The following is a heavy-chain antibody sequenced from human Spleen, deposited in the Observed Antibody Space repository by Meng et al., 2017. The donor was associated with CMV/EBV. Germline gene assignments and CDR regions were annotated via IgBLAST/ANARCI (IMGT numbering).Heavy chain of an antibody. J-gene: IGHJ6*02. Sequence: GESLKISCAVSGFNFSIYAMNWVRQAPGKGLEWVSSISKSSSHIFYADSMKGRFTISRDNAKNSLYLQMNSLRAEDTAVYYCARDQNPYYDILTGYYKRGDYYYGMDVWGQGTTVTVSS. CDR3: ARDQNPYYDILTGYYKRGDYYYGMDV. D-gene: IGHD3-9*01. CDR2: ISKSSSHI. V-gene: IGHV3-21*01. CDR1: GFNFSIYA.